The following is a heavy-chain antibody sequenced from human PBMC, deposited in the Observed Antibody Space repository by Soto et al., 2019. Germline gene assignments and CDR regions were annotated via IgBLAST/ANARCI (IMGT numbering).Heavy chain of an antibody. CDR1: GFSLSTSGMC. Sequence: SGPTLVNPTQTLTLTCTFSGFSLSTSGMCVSWIRQPPGKALEWLALIDWDDDKYYSTSLKTRLTISKDTSKNQVVLTMTNMDPVDTATYYCARTAYDILTGYRHFDYWGQGTLVTVSS. V-gene: IGHV2-70*01. J-gene: IGHJ4*02. CDR3: ARTAYDILTGYRHFDY. CDR2: IDWDDDK. D-gene: IGHD3-9*01.